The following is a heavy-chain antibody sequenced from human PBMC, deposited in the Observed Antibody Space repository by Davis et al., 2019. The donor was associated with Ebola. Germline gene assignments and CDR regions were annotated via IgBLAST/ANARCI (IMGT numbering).Heavy chain of an antibody. V-gene: IGHV1-69*10. Sequence: SVKVSCKASGDTFNNYAFTWVRQAPGQGLEWLGAVIPILGTANYAQKFQGRVTITADKSTSTAYMELSSLRSEDTAVYYCANVAAVSQRDYYGMDVWGQGTTVTVSS. CDR3: ANVAAVSQRDYYGMDV. D-gene: IGHD6-13*01. CDR2: VIPILGTA. J-gene: IGHJ6*02. CDR1: GDTFNNYA.